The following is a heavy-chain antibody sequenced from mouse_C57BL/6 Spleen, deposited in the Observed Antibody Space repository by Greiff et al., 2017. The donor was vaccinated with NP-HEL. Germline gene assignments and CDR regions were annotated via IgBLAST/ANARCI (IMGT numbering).Heavy chain of an antibody. D-gene: IGHD2-4*01. CDR3: TFPYDYDRAMDY. Sequence: EVKLMESGGGLVQPGGSMKLSCVASGFTFSNYWMNWVRQSPEKGLEWVAQIRLKSDNYATPYAESVKGRFTISRDDSKSSVYLQMNNLRAEDTGIYYCTFPYDYDRAMDYWGQGTSVTVSS. V-gene: IGHV6-3*01. CDR1: GFTFSNYW. J-gene: IGHJ4*01. CDR2: IRLKSDNYAT.